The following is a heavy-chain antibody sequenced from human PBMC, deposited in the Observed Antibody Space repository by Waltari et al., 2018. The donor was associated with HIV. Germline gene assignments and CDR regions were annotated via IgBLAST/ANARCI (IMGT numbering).Heavy chain of an antibody. Sequence: EVQLVESGGDLVQPGRSLRTSWAASGFTFEDYAMHWVRQAPGMGLEWVSGINWNSDNIGYADFVKGRFTISRDHAKNSLYLQMNSLRPEDTALYYCAKAYDSSGFQYYFDYWGQGTLVTVSS. CDR2: INWNSDNI. CDR3: AKAYDSSGFQYYFDY. D-gene: IGHD3-22*01. V-gene: IGHV3-9*01. CDR1: GFTFEDYA. J-gene: IGHJ4*02.